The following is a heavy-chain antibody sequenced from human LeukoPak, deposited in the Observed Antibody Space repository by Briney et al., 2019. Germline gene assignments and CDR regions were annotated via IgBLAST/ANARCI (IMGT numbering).Heavy chain of an antibody. Sequence: PSQTLSLTCTVSGGSICSGSYYWSWIRQPAGKGLEWIGRIYTSGSTNYNPSLKSRVTISVDTSKNQFSLKLSSVTAADTAVYYCARYYYGMDVWGQGTTVTVSS. CDR1: GGSICSGSYY. V-gene: IGHV4-61*02. J-gene: IGHJ6*02. CDR2: IYTSGST. CDR3: ARYYYGMDV.